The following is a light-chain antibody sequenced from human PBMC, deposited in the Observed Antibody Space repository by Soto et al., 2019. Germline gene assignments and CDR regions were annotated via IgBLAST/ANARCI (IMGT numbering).Light chain of an antibody. CDR3: MQALQAPIT. J-gene: IGKJ5*01. CDR1: QNINNY. V-gene: IGKV1-33*01. CDR2: DAS. Sequence: DIQMTQSPSSLSASVGDRVTITCQASQNINNYLNWYQQKPGRAPKLLIYDASNLEAGVPSRFSGSGSGTDFTLSISTVEAGDVGVYYCMQALQAPITFGQGTRLEIK.